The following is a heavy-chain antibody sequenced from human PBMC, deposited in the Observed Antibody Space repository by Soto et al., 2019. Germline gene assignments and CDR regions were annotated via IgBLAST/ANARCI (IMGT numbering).Heavy chain of an antibody. D-gene: IGHD1-7*01. J-gene: IGHJ6*02. Sequence: PSETLSLTCAVSGGSIGSGGYSWSWIRQPPGKGLEWIGYIYHSGSTYYNPSLKSRVTISVDRSKKQFSLKLSSVTAADTAVYYCARLYNWNFDPNYYYYYGMDVWGQGTTVTVSS. CDR3: ARLYNWNFDPNYYYYYGMDV. V-gene: IGHV4-30-2*01. CDR2: IYHSGST. CDR1: GGSIGSGGYS.